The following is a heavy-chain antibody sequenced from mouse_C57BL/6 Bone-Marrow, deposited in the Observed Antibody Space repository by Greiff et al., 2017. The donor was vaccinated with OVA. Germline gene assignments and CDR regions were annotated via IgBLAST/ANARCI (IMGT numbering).Heavy chain of an antibody. Sequence: VQLQQSVAELVRPGASVKLSCTASGFNIKNTYMHWVKQRPEQGLEWIGRIDPANGNTKYAPKFQGKATITADTSSNTAYLQLSSLTSEDTAIYYGALGLDGSSYRWYFDVWGTGTTVTVSS. J-gene: IGHJ1*03. V-gene: IGHV14-3*01. CDR1: GFNIKNTY. CDR2: IDPANGNT. CDR3: ALGLDGSSYRWYFDV. D-gene: IGHD1-1*01.